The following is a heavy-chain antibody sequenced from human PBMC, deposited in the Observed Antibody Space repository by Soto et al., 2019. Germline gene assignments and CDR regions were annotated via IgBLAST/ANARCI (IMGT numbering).Heavy chain of an antibody. CDR1: GVTFSSYG. D-gene: IGHD3-22*01. Sequence: GSLRLSCAASGVTFSSYGMHWVRQAPGKGLEWVAVISYDGSNKYYADSVKGRFTISRDNSKNTLYLQMNSLRAEDTAVYYCAKDLVGLRDYDSSGYQTPFDYWGQGTLVTVSS. CDR3: AKDLVGLRDYDSSGYQTPFDY. V-gene: IGHV3-30*18. J-gene: IGHJ4*02. CDR2: ISYDGSNK.